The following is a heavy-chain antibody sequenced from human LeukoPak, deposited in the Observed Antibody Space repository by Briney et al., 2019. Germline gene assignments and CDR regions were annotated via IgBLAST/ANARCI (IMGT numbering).Heavy chain of an antibody. D-gene: IGHD2-2*01. CDR1: GGSISSGGYY. CDR2: IYYSGST. J-gene: IGHJ5*02. Sequence: TLSLTCTVSGGSISSGGYYWSWIRQHPGKGLEWIGYIYYSGSTYYNPSLKSRVTISVDTSKNQFSLKLSSVTAADTAVYYCARECSSTSCSPDQGFDPWGQGTLVTVSS. V-gene: IGHV4-31*03. CDR3: ARECSSTSCSPDQGFDP.